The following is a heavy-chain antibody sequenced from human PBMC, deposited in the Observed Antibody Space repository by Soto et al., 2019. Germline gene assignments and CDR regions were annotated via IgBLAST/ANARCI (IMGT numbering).Heavy chain of an antibody. CDR3: AKEVSLGSTVDLGY. D-gene: IGHD7-27*01. CDR1: GFTFTIFA. V-gene: IGHV3-23*01. Sequence: LRLSCAASGFTFTIFAMSWVRQSPGKGLEWASTISGSGGSTYYADAVKGRFTISRDNSMGTLYLQMKSLRVEDTAIYYCAKEVSLGSTVDLGYWGQGTLVTVSS. CDR2: ISGSGGST. J-gene: IGHJ4*02.